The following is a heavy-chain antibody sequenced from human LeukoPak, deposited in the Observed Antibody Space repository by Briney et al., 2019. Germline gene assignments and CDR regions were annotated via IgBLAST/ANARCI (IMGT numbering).Heavy chain of an antibody. J-gene: IGHJ6*02. D-gene: IGHD2-8*01. V-gene: IGHV3-48*04. CDR1: GFAFRNVW. CDR3: ARDGETNYYYYYGMDV. Sequence: GGSLRLSCAASGFAFRNVWMNWVRQAPGKGLEWVSYISSSGSTIYYADSVKGRFTISRDNAKNSLYLQMNSLRAEDTAVYYCARDGETNYYYYYGMDVWGQGTTVTVSS. CDR2: ISSSGSTI.